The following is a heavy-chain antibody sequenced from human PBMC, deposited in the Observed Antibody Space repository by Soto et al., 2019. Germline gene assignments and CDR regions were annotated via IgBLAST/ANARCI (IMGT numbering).Heavy chain of an antibody. D-gene: IGHD2-2*02. J-gene: IGHJ4*02. CDR2: INAGNGNT. Sequence: QVQLVQSGAEVKKPGASVKVSCKASGYTFTSYAMHWVRQAPGQRLEWMGWINAGNGNTKYSQKIQGRVTITRDTSASTAYMNLSSLRSEDKAVYYCASSSTVPADIGYWGQGTLVTVSS. CDR1: GYTFTSYA. CDR3: ASSSTVPADIGY. V-gene: IGHV1-3*01.